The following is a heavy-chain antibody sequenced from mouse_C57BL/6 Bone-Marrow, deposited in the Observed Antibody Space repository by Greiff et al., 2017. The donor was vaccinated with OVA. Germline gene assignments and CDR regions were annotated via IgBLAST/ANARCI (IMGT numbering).Heavy chain of an antibody. CDR1: GYTFTDYN. Sequence: VQLQQSGPELVKPGASVKIPCKASGYTFTDYNMDWVKQSHGKSLEWIGNINPNTGGTIYNQKFKGKATLTVDKSSSTAYMELRSLTSEDTAVYYCARDGLHYGRMGAMDYWGQGTSVTVSS. J-gene: IGHJ4*01. D-gene: IGHD1-1*01. CDR2: INPNTGGT. CDR3: ARDGLHYGRMGAMDY. V-gene: IGHV1-18*01.